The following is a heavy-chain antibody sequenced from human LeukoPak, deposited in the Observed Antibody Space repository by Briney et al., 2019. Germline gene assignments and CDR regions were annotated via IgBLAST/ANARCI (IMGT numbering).Heavy chain of an antibody. D-gene: IGHD2-2*01. CDR2: ISSSSYI. CDR1: GFTFSSYS. V-gene: IGHV3-21*01. J-gene: IGHJ6*02. CDR3: ASLAYCSSTSCYGMDV. Sequence: PGGSLRLSCAASGFTFSSYSMNWVRQAPGKGLEWVSSISSSSYIYYADSVKGRFTISRDNAKNSLYLQMNSLRAEDTAVYYCASLAYCSSTSCYGMDVWGQGTPVTVSS.